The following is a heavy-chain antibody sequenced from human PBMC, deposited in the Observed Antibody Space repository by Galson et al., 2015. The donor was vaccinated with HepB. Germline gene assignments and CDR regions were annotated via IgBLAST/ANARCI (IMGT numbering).Heavy chain of an antibody. D-gene: IGHD3-3*01. J-gene: IGHJ3*02. CDR1: GFTFSGSA. Sequence: SLRLSCAASGFTFSGSAMHWVRQASGKGLEWVGRIRSKANSYATAYAASVKGRFTISRDDSKNTAYLQMNSLKTEDTAVYYCTTTRNYDLWSGYSYDAFDIWGQGTMVTVSS. CDR3: TTTRNYDLWSGYSYDAFDI. CDR2: IRSKANSYAT. V-gene: IGHV3-73*01.